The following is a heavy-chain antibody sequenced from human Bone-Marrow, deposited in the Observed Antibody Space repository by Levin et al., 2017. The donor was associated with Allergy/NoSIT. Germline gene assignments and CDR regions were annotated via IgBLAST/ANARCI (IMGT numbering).Heavy chain of an antibody. CDR1: GFALTDYY. CDR2: INPNNGAT. Sequence: GESLKISCKASGFALTDYYMHWVRQAPGQGLEWLGWINPNNGATKYALKFQDRVTMTRDTSISTAYMEFRRLRSDDTAVFYCARDPAVTRDGYFDLWGRGTLVSVSS. CDR3: ARDPAVTRDGYFDL. D-gene: IGHD4-17*01. J-gene: IGHJ2*01. V-gene: IGHV1-2*02.